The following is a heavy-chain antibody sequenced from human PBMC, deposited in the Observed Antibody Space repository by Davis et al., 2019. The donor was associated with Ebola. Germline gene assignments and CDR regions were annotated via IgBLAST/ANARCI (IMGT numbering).Heavy chain of an antibody. J-gene: IGHJ4*02. CDR2: INPSGGST. D-gene: IGHD1-26*01. CDR3: ARGPEWELGSLVY. CDR1: GYTFTSYY. V-gene: IGHV1-46*01. Sequence: ASVTVSCKASGYTFTSYYMHWVRQAPGQGLEWMGIINPSGGSTSYAQKFQGRVTITADESTSTAYMELSSLRSEDTAVYYCARGPEWELGSLVYWGQGTLVTVSS.